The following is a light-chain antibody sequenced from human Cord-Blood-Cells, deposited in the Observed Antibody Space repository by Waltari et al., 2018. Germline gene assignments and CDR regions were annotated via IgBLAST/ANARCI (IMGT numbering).Light chain of an antibody. CDR3: AAWDDSLNGWV. Sequence: QSVLTQPPSASGTPGQGVTIPCSGSSSNIGSNTVNWYQQLPGTAPKLPIYSNNQRPSGVPDRFSGSKSGTSASLAISGLQSEDEADYYCAAWDDSLNGWVFGGGTKLTVL. J-gene: IGLJ3*02. CDR1: SSNIGSNT. V-gene: IGLV1-44*01. CDR2: SNN.